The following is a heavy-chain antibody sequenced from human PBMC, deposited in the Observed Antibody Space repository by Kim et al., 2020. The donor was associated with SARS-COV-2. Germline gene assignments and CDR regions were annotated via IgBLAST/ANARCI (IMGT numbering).Heavy chain of an antibody. J-gene: IGHJ3*02. CDR3: ARDRSGSYYKTIDAFDI. Sequence: SETLSLTCTVSGDSIRSYYWIWIRQPPGKGLECIGYIYYSGRTTYSASLEGRGTISIDTSKNQLSLKLSSVTAADTAVYFCARDRSGSYYKTIDAFDIWGQGTMVTVSS. CDR2: IYYSGRT. D-gene: IGHD1-26*01. V-gene: IGHV4-59*01. CDR1: GDSIRSYY.